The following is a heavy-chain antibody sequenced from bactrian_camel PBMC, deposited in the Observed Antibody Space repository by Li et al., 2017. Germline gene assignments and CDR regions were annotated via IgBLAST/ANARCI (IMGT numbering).Heavy chain of an antibody. D-gene: IGHD5*01. Sequence: HVQLVESGGGSVQAGETLILTCTASGLTVDEADMGWYRQAPGNECELVSTISSDGTYYSDTVKGRFTISRDNAKNTMYLQMEILKPEDTAVYYCVRVSGWGWPGDYWGQGTQVTVS. V-gene: IGHV3S55*01. J-gene: IGHJ4*01. CDR2: ISSDGT. CDR1: GLTVDEAD. CDR3: VRVSGWGWPGDY.